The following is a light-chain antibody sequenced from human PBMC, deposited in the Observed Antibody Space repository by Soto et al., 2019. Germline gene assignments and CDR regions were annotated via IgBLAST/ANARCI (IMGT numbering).Light chain of an antibody. J-gene: IGLJ2*01. CDR1: SSDVGGYNY. CDR2: DVS. V-gene: IGLV2-14*01. CDR3: SSYTSRYTLV. Sequence: QSALTQPASVSGSPGQSITISCTGTSSDVGGYNYVSWYQQHPGKAPKLMIYDVSNRPSGVSNRLSGSKSGNTASLTISGLQAEDEADYYCSSYTSRYTLVFGGGTKLTVL.